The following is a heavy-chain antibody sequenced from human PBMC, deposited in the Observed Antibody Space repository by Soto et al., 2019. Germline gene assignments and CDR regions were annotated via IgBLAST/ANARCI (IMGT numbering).Heavy chain of an antibody. Sequence: GGSLRLSCAASGFTFSSYAMSWVRQAPGKGLEWVSAISGSGGSTYYADSVKGRFTISRDNSKNTLYLQMNSLRAEDTAVYYCAKVPSDSSGYYYVFYFDYWGQGTLVTVSS. CDR3: AKVPSDSSGYYYVFYFDY. CDR2: ISGSGGST. CDR1: GFTFSSYA. J-gene: IGHJ4*02. D-gene: IGHD3-22*01. V-gene: IGHV3-23*01.